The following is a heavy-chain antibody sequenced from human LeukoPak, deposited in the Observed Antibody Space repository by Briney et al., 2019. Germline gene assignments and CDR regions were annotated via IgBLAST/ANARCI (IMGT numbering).Heavy chain of an antibody. D-gene: IGHD2-15*01. J-gene: IGHJ3*02. CDR2: ISSSSSTI. Sequence: GSLLLSCAASGFTFSSYSMNWVRPAPGKGLEWVSYISSSSSTIYYADSVKGRFTISRDNAKNSLYLQMNSLRAEDTAVYYCTTGGYCSGGSCYLNAFDIWGQGTMVTVSS. CDR3: TTGGYCSGGSCYLNAFDI. V-gene: IGHV3-48*01. CDR1: GFTFSSYS.